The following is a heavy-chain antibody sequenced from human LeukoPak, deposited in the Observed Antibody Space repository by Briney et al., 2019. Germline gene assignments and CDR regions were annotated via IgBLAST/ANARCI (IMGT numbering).Heavy chain of an antibody. CDR1: GGSITSSSSY. D-gene: IGHD2-21*01. Sequence: SETLSRTCTVSGGSITSSSSYGAWIRQPPGKGLEWIGSVDYSGSTYYNRSLKSRITMSVNTSKNQFSLKLRSVTAADTALYYCARHIGAYCSSSYYFDSWGQGTLVSVSS. V-gene: IGHV4-39*01. CDR3: ARHIGAYCSSSYYFDS. J-gene: IGHJ4*02. CDR2: VDYSGST.